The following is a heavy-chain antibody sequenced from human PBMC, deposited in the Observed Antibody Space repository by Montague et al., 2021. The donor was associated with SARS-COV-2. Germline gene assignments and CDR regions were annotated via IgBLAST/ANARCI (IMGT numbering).Heavy chain of an antibody. CDR3: ARGSGWMGNAFDI. Sequence: SETLSLTCTVSGGSISSYYWSWIRQPPGKGLEWIGYIYYSGSTNYNPSLKSRVTISVDTSKNQLSLKLSSVTAADTAVYYCARGSGWMGNAFDIWGQGTMVTVPS. D-gene: IGHD6-19*01. V-gene: IGHV4-59*01. CDR2: IYYSGST. J-gene: IGHJ3*02. CDR1: GGSISSYY.